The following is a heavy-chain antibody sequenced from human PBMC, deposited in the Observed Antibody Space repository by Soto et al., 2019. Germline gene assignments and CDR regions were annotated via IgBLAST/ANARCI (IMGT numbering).Heavy chain of an antibody. J-gene: IGHJ4*02. CDR2: INQDGTDK. CDR3: ASRPPDRDYYGVFDY. V-gene: IGHV3-7*03. D-gene: IGHD3-22*01. Sequence: LILSCLVSGLTFRSHCMTWVRQAPGKALEWVANINQDGTDKYYVDSVKGRFTISRDNAKNSLHLQMNSLRAEDTAVYYCASRPPDRDYYGVFDYWGQGTLVTVSS. CDR1: GLTFRSHC.